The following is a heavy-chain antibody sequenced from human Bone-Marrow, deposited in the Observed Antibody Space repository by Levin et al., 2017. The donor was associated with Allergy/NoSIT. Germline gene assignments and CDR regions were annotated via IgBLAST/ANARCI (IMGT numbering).Heavy chain of an antibody. J-gene: IGHJ6*02. Sequence: SETLSLTCAISGDSVSSKEAAWTWIRQSPSRGLEWLGKIYFRSKWLTEYAGSVESRITIDSDTSLNQVSLQLRSVTPEDTAVYFCARDQKYEVLYYHYYYGLDVWGPGTTVTVSS. CDR1: GDSVSSKEAA. D-gene: IGHD2/OR15-2a*01. V-gene: IGHV6-1*01. CDR2: IYFRSKWLT. CDR3: ARDQKYEVLYYHYYYGLDV.